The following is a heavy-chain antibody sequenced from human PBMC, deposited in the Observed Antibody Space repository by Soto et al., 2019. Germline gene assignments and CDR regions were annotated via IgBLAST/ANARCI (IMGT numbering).Heavy chain of an antibody. CDR2: IYYSGST. V-gene: IGHV4-39*01. D-gene: IGHD6-13*01. J-gene: IGHJ6*02. CDR1: GGSFSGYY. CDR3: ARHIAADVYGMDV. Sequence: PSETLSLTCAVYGGSFSGYYWGWIRQPPGKGLEWIGSIYYSGSTYYNPSLKSRVTISVDTSKNQFSLKLSSVTAADTAVYYCARHIAADVYGMDVWGQGTTVTVSS.